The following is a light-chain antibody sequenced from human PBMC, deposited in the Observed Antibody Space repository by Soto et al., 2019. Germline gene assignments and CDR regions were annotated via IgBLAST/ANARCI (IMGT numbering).Light chain of an antibody. J-gene: IGLJ1*01. CDR3: SSHTTSNTRV. V-gene: IGLV2-14*01. CDR1: SSDVGAYNY. CDR2: EVS. Sequence: QSVLTQPASVXGSPGQSITISCTGTSSDVGAYNYVSWYQQHPGKAPKLIIYEVSNRPSGVSWRFSGSKSGNTASLTISGLQSEDEADYYCSSHTTSNTRVFGTGTKVTVL.